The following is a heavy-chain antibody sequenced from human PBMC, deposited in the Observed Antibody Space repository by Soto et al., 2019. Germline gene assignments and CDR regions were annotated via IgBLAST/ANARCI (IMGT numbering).Heavy chain of an antibody. J-gene: IGHJ5*02. Sequence: PGGSLRLSCAASGFTFSSYAMSWVRQAPGKGLEWVSAISGSGGSTYYADSVKGRFTISRDNSKNTLYLQMNSLRAEDTAVYYCAKDSPVLRSFDWLHGPWGQGTLVTVSS. CDR1: GFTFSSYA. D-gene: IGHD3-9*01. CDR2: ISGSGGST. CDR3: AKDSPVLRSFDWLHGP. V-gene: IGHV3-23*01.